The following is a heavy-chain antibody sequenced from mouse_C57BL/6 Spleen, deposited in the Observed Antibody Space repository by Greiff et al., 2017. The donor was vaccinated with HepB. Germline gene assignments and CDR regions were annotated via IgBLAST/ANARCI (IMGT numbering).Heavy chain of an antibody. CDR2: IYPGSGST. CDR1: GYTFTSYW. D-gene: IGHD2-3*01. Sequence: QVQLKQPGAELVKPGASVKMSCKASGYTFTSYWITWVKQRPGQGLEWIGDIYPGSGSTNYNEKFKSKATLTVDTSSSTAYMQLSSLTSEDSAVYYCARWDDGFPYYFDYWGQGTTLTVSS. J-gene: IGHJ2*01. V-gene: IGHV1-55*01. CDR3: ARWDDGFPYYFDY.